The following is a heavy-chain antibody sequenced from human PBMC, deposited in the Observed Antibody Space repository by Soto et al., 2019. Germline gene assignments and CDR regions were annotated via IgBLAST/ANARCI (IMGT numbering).Heavy chain of an antibody. V-gene: IGHV4-34*01. CDR2: INHSGST. D-gene: IGHD6-19*01. CDR3: ARGRQWLVG. CDR1: GGSFSGYY. J-gene: IGHJ4*02. Sequence: SETLSLTCAVYGGSFSGYYWSWIRQPPGKGLEWIGEINHSGSTNYNPSLKSRATISVETSKNQFSLKLSSVTAPDTAVYYCARGRQWLVGWGQGTLVTVSS.